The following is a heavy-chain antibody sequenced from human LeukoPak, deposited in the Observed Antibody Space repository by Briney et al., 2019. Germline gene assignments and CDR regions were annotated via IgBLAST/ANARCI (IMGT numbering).Heavy chain of an antibody. CDR2: INHSGST. D-gene: IGHD1-26*01. CDR3: ARAEGAGSYGYYFDY. CDR1: GDSISSSNW. J-gene: IGHJ4*02. V-gene: IGHV4-4*02. Sequence: PSGTLSLTCDVSGDSISSSNWWNWVRQPPGKGLEWIGEINHSGSTNYNPSLKSRVTISVDTSKNQFSLKLSSVTAADTAVYYCARAEGAGSYGYYFDYWGQGTLVTVSS.